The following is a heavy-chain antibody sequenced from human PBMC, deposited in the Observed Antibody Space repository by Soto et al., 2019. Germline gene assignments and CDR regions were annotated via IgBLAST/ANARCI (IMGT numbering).Heavy chain of an antibody. D-gene: IGHD6-19*01. CDR2: LSSSSSYI. CDR3: ARVGYSSGWLPDY. Sequence: EVLLVESGGGLVKPGGSLRLSCAASGFTFSSYSMMWVRQAPGKGLEWVSLLSSSSSYIYFADSLKGRFTISRDNAKNSLYLQVNSLRAEDTAVYYCARVGYSSGWLPDYWGQGTLVTVSS. CDR1: GFTFSSYS. J-gene: IGHJ4*02. V-gene: IGHV3-21*01.